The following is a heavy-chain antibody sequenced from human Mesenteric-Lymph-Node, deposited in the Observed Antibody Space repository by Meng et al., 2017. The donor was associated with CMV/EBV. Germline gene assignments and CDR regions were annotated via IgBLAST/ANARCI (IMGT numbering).Heavy chain of an antibody. Sequence: GESLKISCAASGFTFSSYSMNWVRQAPGKGLEWVSSISSSSSYIYYADSVKGRFTISRDNAKNSLYLQINSLRAEDTAVYYCARDPSLGKWNPRAVFGMDVWGQGTTVTVSS. CDR1: GFTFSSYS. J-gene: IGHJ6*02. CDR2: ISSSSSYI. V-gene: IGHV3-21*01. CDR3: ARDPSLGKWNPRAVFGMDV. D-gene: IGHD1-20*01.